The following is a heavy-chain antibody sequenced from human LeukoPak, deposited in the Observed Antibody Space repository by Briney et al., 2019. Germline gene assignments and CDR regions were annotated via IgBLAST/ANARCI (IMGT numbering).Heavy chain of an antibody. D-gene: IGHD2-21*02. CDR2: ISSGTSM. CDR1: GFTFSDYY. Sequence: PGGSLRLSCAASGFTFSDYYMNWIRQAPGKGLEWVSYISSGTSMFYADSVKGRFTISRDNAKNLLHLQMNSLRAEDTAVYYCARAPGDPIDYWGQGTLVTVSS. CDR3: ARAPGDPIDY. V-gene: IGHV3-11*04. J-gene: IGHJ4*02.